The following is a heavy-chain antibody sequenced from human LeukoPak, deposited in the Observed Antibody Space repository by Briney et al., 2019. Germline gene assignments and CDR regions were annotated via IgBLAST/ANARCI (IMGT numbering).Heavy chain of an antibody. Sequence: GGLRLSCGASGFTFSTYGMRWVPQAPGKGLEGGSAISGSGGSTYYADSVKGRVTISRDNSKNTLYLQVNSLRVEDTAVYYCAKDRLGAMMYFDFWGQGTLVTVSS. CDR1: GFTFSTYG. CDR2: ISGSGGST. D-gene: IGHD1-26*01. J-gene: IGHJ4*02. CDR3: AKDRLGAMMYFDF. V-gene: IGHV3-23*01.